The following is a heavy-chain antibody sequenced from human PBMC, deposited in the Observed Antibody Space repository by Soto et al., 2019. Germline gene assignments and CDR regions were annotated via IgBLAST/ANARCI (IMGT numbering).Heavy chain of an antibody. CDR3: AKRHYYGSGSYNN. CDR2: ISGSGGST. Sequence: EVQLLESGGGLVQPGGSLRLSCAASGFTFSSYAMSWVRQAPGKGLEWVSAISGSGGSTYYADSVKGRCTLSRDNSKNTLYLQMNSLRAEDTAVYYCAKRHYYGSGSYNNWGQGTLVTVSS. J-gene: IGHJ4*02. V-gene: IGHV3-23*01. D-gene: IGHD3-10*01. CDR1: GFTFSSYA.